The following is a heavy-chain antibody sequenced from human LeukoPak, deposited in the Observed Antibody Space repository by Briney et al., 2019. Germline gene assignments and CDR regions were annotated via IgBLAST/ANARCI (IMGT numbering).Heavy chain of an antibody. J-gene: IGHJ6*03. CDR2: ISSSSAKI. CDR3: ARDPSYASSWYHYMDV. Sequence: PGGSLRLSCAASEFTFVRYAMNWVRQAPGKGLEWVSYISSSSAKIDYAESVKGRFTISRDNSKNSLYLQMDSLRAEDTAVYYCARDPSYASSWYHYMDVWGKGNTVTVSS. D-gene: IGHD6-13*01. CDR1: EFTFVRYA. V-gene: IGHV3-48*04.